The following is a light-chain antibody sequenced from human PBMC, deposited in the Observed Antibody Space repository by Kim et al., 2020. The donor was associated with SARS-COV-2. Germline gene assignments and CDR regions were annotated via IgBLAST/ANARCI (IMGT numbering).Light chain of an antibody. V-gene: IGLV3-19*01. J-gene: IGLJ3*02. CDR2: GKN. CDR1: SLRIYY. CDR3: HSRDSSGNHRV. Sequence: SSELTQDPAVSVALGQTVRITCQGDSLRIYYASWYQQKPGQAPRLVIYGKNNRPSGIPDRFSGSSSGDTASLTITGAQAEDEADYYCHSRDSSGNHRVFG.